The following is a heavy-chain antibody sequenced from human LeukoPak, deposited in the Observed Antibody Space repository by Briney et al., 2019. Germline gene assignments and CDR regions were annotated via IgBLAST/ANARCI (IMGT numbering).Heavy chain of an antibody. CDR2: INPSGGST. Sequence: ASVKVSCKASGYTFTSYYMHWVRQAPGQGLEWMGIINPSGGSTSYAQKFQGRVTMTRDMSTSTVYMELSSLRSEDTAVYYCARDYMGGYSGYDVRWLRDSFDPWGQGTLVTVSS. V-gene: IGHV1-46*01. D-gene: IGHD5-12*01. CDR3: ARDYMGGYSGYDVRWLRDSFDP. CDR1: GYTFTSYY. J-gene: IGHJ5*02.